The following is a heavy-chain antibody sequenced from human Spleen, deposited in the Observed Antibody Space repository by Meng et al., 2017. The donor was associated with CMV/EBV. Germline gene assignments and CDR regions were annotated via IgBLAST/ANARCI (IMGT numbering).Heavy chain of an antibody. CDR1: GASISSNY. CDR2: IYYTGSSGST. D-gene: IGHD5-12*01. CDR3: ARGHRLRYYYGMDV. Sequence: SETLSLTCTVSGASISSNYWTWIRQPPGKGLEWIGYIYYTGSSGSTNYNPSLKSRVTISVDTSKNHFSLKLSSVTAADTAVYYCARGHRLRYYYGMDVWGQGTTVTVSS. J-gene: IGHJ6*02. V-gene: IGHV4-59*01.